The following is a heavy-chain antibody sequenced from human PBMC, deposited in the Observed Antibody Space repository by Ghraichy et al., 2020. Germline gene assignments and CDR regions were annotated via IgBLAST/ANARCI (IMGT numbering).Heavy chain of an antibody. Sequence: SQTLSLTCTVSGGSISSSTNYWGWIRQPPGKGLEWIGTIYYSGSTYYNPSLKSRVTISVDTSKNQFSLKLSSVTAADTAVYYCARDAGLVWGEPYNWFDPWGQGTLVTIAS. CDR3: ARDAGLVWGEPYNWFDP. CDR2: IYYSGST. J-gene: IGHJ5*01. CDR1: GGSISSSTNY. D-gene: IGHD3-10*01. V-gene: IGHV4-39*07.